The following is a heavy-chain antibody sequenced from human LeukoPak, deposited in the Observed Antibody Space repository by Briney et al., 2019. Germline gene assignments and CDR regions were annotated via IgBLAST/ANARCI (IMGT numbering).Heavy chain of an antibody. CDR2: IHQNGRSE. J-gene: IGHJ4*02. Sequence: GGSLRLSCAASGFTVSSYWMSWVRQAPGEGLEWVACIHQNGRSEYYVDSVKGRFTISRDNAKNSLYLQMNSLRAEDTAIYYCTRVGYIDEGIDYWGQGTLATVSS. CDR1: GFTVSSYW. V-gene: IGHV3-7*04. CDR3: TRVGYIDEGIDY. D-gene: IGHD5-24*01.